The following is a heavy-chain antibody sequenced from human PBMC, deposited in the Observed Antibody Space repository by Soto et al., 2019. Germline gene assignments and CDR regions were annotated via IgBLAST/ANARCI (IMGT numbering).Heavy chain of an antibody. V-gene: IGHV1-69*06. CDR3: AKADGEQWLLPHLDK. Sequence: SVKVSCKASGGTFSSYTISWVRQAPGQGLEWMGGIIPIFGTANYAQKFQGRVTITADKSTSTAYMELSSLRSEDTAQYYCAKADGEQWLLPHLDKWGQGTLVTVSS. CDR1: GGTFSSYT. J-gene: IGHJ4*02. CDR2: IIPIFGTA. D-gene: IGHD6-19*01.